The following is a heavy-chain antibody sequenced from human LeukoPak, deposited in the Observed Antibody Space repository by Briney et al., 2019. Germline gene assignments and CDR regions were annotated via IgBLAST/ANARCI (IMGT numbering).Heavy chain of an antibody. CDR1: GGSISSYY. J-gene: IGHJ4*01. V-gene: IGHV4-4*07. Sequence: PSETLSLTCTVSGGSISSYYWSWIRQPAGKGLEWIGRIYTSGSTNYNPSPKSRVTMSVDASKNQFSLKLSPVTAADTAVYFCARDSNIARFFIWGPGTLVTVSS. CDR3: ARDSNIARFFI. CDR2: IYTSGST. D-gene: IGHD3-3*01.